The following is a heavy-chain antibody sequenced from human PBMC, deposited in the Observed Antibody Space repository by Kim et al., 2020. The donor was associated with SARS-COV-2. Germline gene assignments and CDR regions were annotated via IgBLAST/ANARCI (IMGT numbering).Heavy chain of an antibody. CDR1: GYTFTGYY. V-gene: IGHV1-2*06. Sequence: ASVKVSCKASGYTFTGYYMHWVRQAPGQGLEWMGRINPNSGGTNYAQKFQGRVTMTRDTSISTAYMELSRLRSDDTAVYYCARDGGGDNWNYGRWVWFDPWGQGTLVTVSS. CDR3: ARDGGGDNWNYGRWVWFDP. D-gene: IGHD1-7*01. J-gene: IGHJ5*02. CDR2: INPNSGGT.